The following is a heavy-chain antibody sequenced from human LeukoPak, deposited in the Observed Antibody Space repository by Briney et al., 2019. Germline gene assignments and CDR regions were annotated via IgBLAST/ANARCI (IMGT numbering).Heavy chain of an antibody. D-gene: IGHD2-15*01. Sequence: PGGSLRLSCAASGFTFNNYAMSCVRQARGKGLEWVSALSGSADGIYYADSVRGRFTISRDNSQNTLYLQMNSLRAEDTAVYYCARGLPGSGTFDYWGQGTLVTVSS. CDR3: ARGLPGSGTFDY. V-gene: IGHV3-23*01. CDR1: GFTFNNYA. CDR2: LSGSADGI. J-gene: IGHJ4*02.